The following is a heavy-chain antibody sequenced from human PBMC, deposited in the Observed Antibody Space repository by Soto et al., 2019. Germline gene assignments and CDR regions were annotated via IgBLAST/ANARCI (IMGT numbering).Heavy chain of an antibody. CDR2: ISYDGSNK. CDR3: ASYRMATGAFDI. V-gene: IGHV3-30-3*01. Sequence: GVSLRLSCAASGFTFSSYAMHWVRQAPGKGLEWVAVISYDGSNKYYADSVKGRFTISRDNSKNSLYLQMNSLRAEDTAVYYCASYRMATGAFDIWGQGTVVTV. CDR1: GFTFSSYA. J-gene: IGHJ3*02. D-gene: IGHD5-12*01.